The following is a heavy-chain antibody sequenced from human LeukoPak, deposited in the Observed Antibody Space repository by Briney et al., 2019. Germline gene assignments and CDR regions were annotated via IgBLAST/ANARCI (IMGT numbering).Heavy chain of an antibody. CDR1: GYTFTSYG. D-gene: IGHD2-8*01. J-gene: IGHJ4*02. CDR3: ARQLLNSAPPDY. V-gene: IGHV1-69*06. CDR2: IIPIFGTA. Sequence: SVKVSCKASGYTFTSYGISWVRQAPGQGLEWMGGIIPIFGTANYAQKFQGRVTITADKSTSTAYMELSSLRSEDTAVYYCARQLLNSAPPDYWGQGTLVTVSS.